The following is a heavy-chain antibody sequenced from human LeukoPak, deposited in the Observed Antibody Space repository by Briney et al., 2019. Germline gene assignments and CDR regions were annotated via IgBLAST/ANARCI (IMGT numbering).Heavy chain of an antibody. CDR1: GYSFTSYW. V-gene: IGHV5-51*01. D-gene: IGHD2-2*01. CDR2: IYPGDSDT. J-gene: IGHJ4*02. Sequence: GESLQISCKGSGYSFTSYWIGWVRQMPGKGLEWMGIIYPGDSDTRYSPSFQGQVTISADKSISTAYLQWSSLKASDTAMYYCARHSFYCSSTSCSSPFDYWGQGTLVTVSS. CDR3: ARHSFYCSSTSCSSPFDY.